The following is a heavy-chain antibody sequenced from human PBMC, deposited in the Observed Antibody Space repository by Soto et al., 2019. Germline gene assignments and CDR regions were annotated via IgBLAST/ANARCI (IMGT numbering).Heavy chain of an antibody. J-gene: IGHJ4*02. CDR2: MYQSGTT. Sequence: TLSLTCGVSGYSISRGYNWGWIRQPPGKGLEWIGSMYQSGTTYYNPSLKSRVTISVDTSKNQFSLKLSSVTAADTAVYYCAADRVGAFDYWGQGTLVTVSS. V-gene: IGHV4-38-2*01. CDR1: GYSISRGYN. CDR3: AADRVGAFDY. D-gene: IGHD1-26*01.